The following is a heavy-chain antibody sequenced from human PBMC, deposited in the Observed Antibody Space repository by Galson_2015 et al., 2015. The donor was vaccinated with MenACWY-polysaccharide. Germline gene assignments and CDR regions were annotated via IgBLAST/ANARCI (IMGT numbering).Heavy chain of an antibody. CDR3: ARGQSRPSRYYGLDV. Sequence: SVKVSCKASGYTLTSNDIIWVRQAPGQGLEYMGWMNPDNGNTRNAQKFQGRVTMTSDTSMNTAYMELSSLGSEDTAVYYCARGQSRPSRYYGLDVWGQGTTVTVSS. CDR2: MNPDNGNT. D-gene: IGHD2-2*01. J-gene: IGHJ6*02. CDR1: GYTLTSND. V-gene: IGHV1-8*01.